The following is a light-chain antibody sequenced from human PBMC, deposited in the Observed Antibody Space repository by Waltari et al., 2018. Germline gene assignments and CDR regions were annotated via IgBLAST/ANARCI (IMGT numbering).Light chain of an antibody. J-gene: IGKJ1*01. CDR2: KAS. CDR1: QSISSW. CDR3: QQYHTYWA. Sequence: DIQMTQSPSTLSASVGDRVTITCRASQSISSWLAWYQQKPGKAPKLLIYKASTLQSGIPSRFSGSGSGTDFTLTISSLHPDDFATYYCQQYHTYWAFGQG. V-gene: IGKV1-5*03.